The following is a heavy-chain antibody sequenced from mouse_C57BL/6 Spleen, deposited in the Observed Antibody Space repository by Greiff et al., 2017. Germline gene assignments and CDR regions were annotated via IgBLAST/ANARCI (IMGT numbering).Heavy chain of an antibody. CDR2: IYPGSGST. CDR3: ARNWDNWYFDV. CDR1: GYTFTSYW. V-gene: IGHV1-55*01. Sequence: VQLQQSGAELVKPGASVKLSCKASGYTFTSYWITWVKQRPGQGLEWIGDIYPGSGSTNYNEKFKSKATLTVDTSSSTAYMQLSSRTSEDSAVYYCARNWDNWYFDVWGTGTTVTVSS. J-gene: IGHJ1*03. D-gene: IGHD4-1*01.